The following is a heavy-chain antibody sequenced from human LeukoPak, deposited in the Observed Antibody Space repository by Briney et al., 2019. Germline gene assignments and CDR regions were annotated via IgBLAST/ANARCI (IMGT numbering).Heavy chain of an antibody. V-gene: IGHV3-23*01. J-gene: IGHJ4*02. CDR1: GFTFSSYA. CDR2: ISGSGGST. Sequence: GGSLRLSCAASGFTFSSYAMSWVRQAPGKGLEWVSAISGSGGSTYYADSVKGRFTISRDNSKNTLCLQMNSLRAEDTAVYYCAKDQYYDSSGYDYWGQGTLVTVSS. D-gene: IGHD3-22*01. CDR3: AKDQYYDSSGYDY.